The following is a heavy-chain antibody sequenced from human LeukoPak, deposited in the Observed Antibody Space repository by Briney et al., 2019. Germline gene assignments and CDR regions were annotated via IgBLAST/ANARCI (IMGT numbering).Heavy chain of an antibody. Sequence: PGGSLRLSCAASGFTFSSYSMNWVRQAPGKGLEWVSSISSSSYIYYADSVKGRFTISRDNAKNSLYLQMNSLRAEDTAVYYCASPGASGSYDAFDIWGQGTMVTVSS. J-gene: IGHJ3*02. V-gene: IGHV3-21*01. D-gene: IGHD3-10*01. CDR1: GFTFSSYS. CDR2: ISSSSYI. CDR3: ASPGASGSYDAFDI.